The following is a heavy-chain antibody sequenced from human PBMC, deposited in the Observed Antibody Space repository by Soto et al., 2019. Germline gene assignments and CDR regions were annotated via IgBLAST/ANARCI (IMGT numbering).Heavy chain of an antibody. CDR3: ARESGSYYGIDY. Sequence: ASVKVSCKASGYSFPTYCITLVRQAPGQGLEWMGWIGVYNGNTNYAQKLQGRVTLTTEISTSTVYMEVRSLRSDDTAVYYCARESGSYYGIDYWGQGTLVTVSS. CDR2: IGVYNGNT. J-gene: IGHJ4*02. D-gene: IGHD1-26*01. V-gene: IGHV1-18*01. CDR1: GYSFPTYC.